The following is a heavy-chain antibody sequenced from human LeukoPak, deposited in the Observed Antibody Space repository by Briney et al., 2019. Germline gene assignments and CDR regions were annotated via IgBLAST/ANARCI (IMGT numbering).Heavy chain of an antibody. Sequence: PGGSLRLSCAVSGFTFSSYSMNWVRQAPGKGLELVSSISSSSSYIYYADSVKGRFTISRDNAKNSLYLQMNSLRAEDTAVYYCASGMVGATTSGFDYWGQGTLVTVSS. D-gene: IGHD1-26*01. J-gene: IGHJ4*02. V-gene: IGHV3-21*01. CDR2: ISSSSSYI. CDR1: GFTFSSYS. CDR3: ASGMVGATTSGFDY.